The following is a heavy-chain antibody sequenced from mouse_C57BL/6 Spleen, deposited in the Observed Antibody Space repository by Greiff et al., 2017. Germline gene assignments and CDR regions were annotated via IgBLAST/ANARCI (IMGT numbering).Heavy chain of an antibody. CDR3: ARDGYYGYDGYYFDY. J-gene: IGHJ2*01. CDR1: GYSFTGYY. Sequence: EVQLVESGPELVKPGASVKISCKASGYSFTGYYMNWVKQSPEKSLEWIGEINPSTGGTTYNQKFKAKATLTVDKSSSTAYMQLKSLTSEDSAVYYCARDGYYGYDGYYFDYWGQGTTLTVSS. D-gene: IGHD2-2*01. CDR2: INPSTGGT. V-gene: IGHV1-42*01.